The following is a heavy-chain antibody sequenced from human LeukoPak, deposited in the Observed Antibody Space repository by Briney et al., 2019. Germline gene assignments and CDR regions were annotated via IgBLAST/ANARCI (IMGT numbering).Heavy chain of an antibody. Sequence: PGGSLRLSCAASGLTFSGSAMHWVRQASGKGLEWVGRIRSKANSYATAYAASVKGRFTISRDDSKNTAYLQMNSLKTEDTAVYYCTRLSRVPDYGDYAYDYWGQGTLVTASS. J-gene: IGHJ4*02. CDR3: TRLSRVPDYGDYAYDY. D-gene: IGHD4-17*01. CDR2: IRSKANSYAT. CDR1: GLTFSGSA. V-gene: IGHV3-73*01.